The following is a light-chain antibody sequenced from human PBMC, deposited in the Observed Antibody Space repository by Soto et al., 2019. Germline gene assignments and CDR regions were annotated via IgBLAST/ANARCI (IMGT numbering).Light chain of an antibody. CDR3: AAWDGSLNGYV. Sequence: QSVLTQPPSASGTPGQRVTISCSGGISNIGTNAVNWYQQLPGTAPKLLIYNNNQRPSGVPDRFSGSKSGTSASLAISGLQSEDEADYYCAAWDGSLNGYVFGTGTKVTVL. CDR1: ISNIGTNA. J-gene: IGLJ1*01. CDR2: NNN. V-gene: IGLV1-44*01.